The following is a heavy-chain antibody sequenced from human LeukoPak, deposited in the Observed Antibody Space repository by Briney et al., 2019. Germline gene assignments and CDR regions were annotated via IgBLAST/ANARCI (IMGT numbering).Heavy chain of an antibody. Sequence: PGGSLRLSCAASGFTFSSYAMSWVRQAPGKGLEWVSAISGSGGSRYYADSVKGRFTISRDNSKNTLYLQMNSLRAEDTAVYYCAKRERGSYSLDYWGQGTLVTVSS. CDR2: ISGSGGSR. D-gene: IGHD1-26*01. V-gene: IGHV3-23*01. CDR3: AKRERGSYSLDY. J-gene: IGHJ4*02. CDR1: GFTFSSYA.